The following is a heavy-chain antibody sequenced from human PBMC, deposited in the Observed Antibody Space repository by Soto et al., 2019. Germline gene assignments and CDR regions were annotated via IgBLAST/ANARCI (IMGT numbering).Heavy chain of an antibody. CDR2: ISGSGGST. D-gene: IGHD3-3*01. Sequence: EVQLLESGGGLEQPGGSLRLSCAASGFTFSSYAMSWVRQAPGKGLEWVSAISGSGGSTYYADSVKGRFTISRDNSKNTLYLQMNSLRAEDTAVYYSAKDGIGDYDFWSGYFVYGYGMDVWGQGTTVTVSS. V-gene: IGHV3-23*01. CDR3: AKDGIGDYDFWSGYFVYGYGMDV. CDR1: GFTFSSYA. J-gene: IGHJ6*02.